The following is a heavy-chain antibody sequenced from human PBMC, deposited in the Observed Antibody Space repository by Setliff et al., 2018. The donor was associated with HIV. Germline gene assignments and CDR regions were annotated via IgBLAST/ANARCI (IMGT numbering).Heavy chain of an antibody. D-gene: IGHD2-21*02. CDR3: SSSFGGNSLRHEAAFDI. CDR1: GGTFSSYA. V-gene: IGHV1-69*10. J-gene: IGHJ3*02. CDR2: IITMLGIT. Sequence: SVKVSCKATGGTFSSYAMSGVRQAPGQGLEWMGAIITMLGITNYAQKFQVRVTMIADKSTGTAYMDLRSLTSDDTAVYYCSSSFGGNSLRHEAAFDIWGPGTMVTVSS.